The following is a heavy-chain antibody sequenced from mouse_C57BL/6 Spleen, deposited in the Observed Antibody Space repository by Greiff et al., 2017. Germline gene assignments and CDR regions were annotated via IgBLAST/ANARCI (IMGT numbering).Heavy chain of an antibody. J-gene: IGHJ4*01. CDR3: ARYYYDYLYYARDY. CDR2: INPNTGGT. D-gene: IGHD2-4*01. V-gene: IGHV1-26*01. CDR1: GYTFTDYY. Sequence: VQLQQSGPELVKPGASVKISCKASGYTFTDYYMNWVKQSHGKSLEWLGDINPNTGGTSYHQQFKGKVTLTVDKSSSTAYMELRSLTSEDSAVYDCARYYYDYLYYARDYWGQGTSVTVSS.